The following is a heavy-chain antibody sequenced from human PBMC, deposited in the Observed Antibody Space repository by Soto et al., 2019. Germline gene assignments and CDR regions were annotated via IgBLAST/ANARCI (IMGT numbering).Heavy chain of an antibody. CDR2: IRSKANSYAT. J-gene: IGHJ6*02. CDR3: TSFGYDDSNYYYYYYGMDV. Sequence: GGSLRLSCAASGFTFSGSAMHWVRQASGKGLEWVGRIRSKANSYATAYAASVKGRFTISRDDSKNTAYLQMNSLKTEDTAVYYCTSFGYDDSNYYYYYYGMDVWGQGTTVTVSS. CDR1: GFTFSGSA. D-gene: IGHD4-4*01. V-gene: IGHV3-73*01.